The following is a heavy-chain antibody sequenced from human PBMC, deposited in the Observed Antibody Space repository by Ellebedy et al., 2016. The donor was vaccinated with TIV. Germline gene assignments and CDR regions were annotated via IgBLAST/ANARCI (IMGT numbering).Heavy chain of an antibody. CDR3: ARVVGRYYFDF. J-gene: IGHJ4*02. D-gene: IGHD1-1*01. Sequence: SETLSLTCTVSGGSISSYYWSWIRQPPGKGLEWIGYIYYSGSTNYKPSLKSRVTISVDMSKNQFSLKLSSVTAADTAVYYCARVVGRYYFDFWGQGTLVTVSS. V-gene: IGHV4-59*01. CDR2: IYYSGST. CDR1: GGSISSYY.